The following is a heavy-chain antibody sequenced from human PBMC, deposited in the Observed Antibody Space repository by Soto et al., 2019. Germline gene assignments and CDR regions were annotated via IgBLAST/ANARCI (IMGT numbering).Heavy chain of an antibody. CDR1: GGSISSYY. CDR2: IYYSGST. V-gene: IGHV4-59*01. Sequence: PSETLSLTCTVSGGSISSYYWSWIRQPPEKGLEWIGYIYYSGSTNYNPSLKSRVTRSVDTSKNQFSLKLSSVTAADTAVYYCARVKDGSYRPRYFDYWGQGTLVTVSS. J-gene: IGHJ4*02. CDR3: ARVKDGSYRPRYFDY. D-gene: IGHD1-26*01.